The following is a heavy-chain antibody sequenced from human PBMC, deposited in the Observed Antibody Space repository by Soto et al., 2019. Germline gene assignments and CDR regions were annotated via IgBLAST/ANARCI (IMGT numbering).Heavy chain of an antibody. CDR1: VGSISSSSYY. J-gene: IGHJ5*02. CDR2: IYYSGST. D-gene: IGHD3-3*01. Sequence: HLQLQESGPGLVKPSETLSLTCTVSVGSISSSSYYWGWIRQPPGKGLEWIGSIYYSGSTYYNPSLKSRVTISVDTSKNQFSLKLSSVTAADTAVYYCAATWSGYYMGDPWGQGTLVTVSS. V-gene: IGHV4-39*01. CDR3: AATWSGYYMGDP.